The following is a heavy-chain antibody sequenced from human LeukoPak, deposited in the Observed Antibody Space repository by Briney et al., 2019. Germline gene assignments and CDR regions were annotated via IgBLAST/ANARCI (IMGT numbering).Heavy chain of an antibody. J-gene: IGHJ6*02. V-gene: IGHV1-69*04. CDR1: GGTFSSYA. CDR2: IIPILGTT. Sequence: SVKVSCKPSGGTFSSYAISWVRQAPGQGLEWMGRIIPILGTTNYAQKFEGRVTFTADKSTSTAYMEMSRLRSEDTATYYCASKESQIAAPYSLDVWGQGTTVTVSS. CDR3: ASKESQIAAPYSLDV. D-gene: IGHD6-13*01.